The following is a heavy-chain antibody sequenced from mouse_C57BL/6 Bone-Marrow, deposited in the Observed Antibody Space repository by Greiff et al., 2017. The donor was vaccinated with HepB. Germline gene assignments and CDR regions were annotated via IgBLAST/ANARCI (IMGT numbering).Heavy chain of an antibody. CDR3: ARFGWYIDV. V-gene: IGHV5-12*01. Sequence: EVKVVESGGGLMQPGGSLKLSCAASGFTFSDYYMYWVRQTPEKRLEWVAYISNGGGSTYYPDTVKGRFTISRDNAKNTLYLQMSRLKSEDTAMYYCARFGWYIDVWGTGTTVTVSS. CDR1: GFTFSDYY. J-gene: IGHJ1*03. CDR2: ISNGGGST.